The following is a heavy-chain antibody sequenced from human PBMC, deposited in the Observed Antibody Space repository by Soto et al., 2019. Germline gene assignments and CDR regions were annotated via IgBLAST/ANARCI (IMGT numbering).Heavy chain of an antibody. J-gene: IGHJ4*02. CDR2: IIPIFGTA. CDR1: GGTFSSYA. V-gene: IGHV1-69*13. CDR3: ARESPYYDILTGYPPSRPQETNSLRTGYFDY. Sequence: ASVKVSCKASGGTFSSYAISWVRQAPGQGLEWMGGIIPIFGTANYAQKFQGRVTITADESTSTAYMELSSLRSEDTAVYYCARESPYYDILTGYPPSRPQETNSLRTGYFDYWGQGTLVTVSS. D-gene: IGHD3-9*01.